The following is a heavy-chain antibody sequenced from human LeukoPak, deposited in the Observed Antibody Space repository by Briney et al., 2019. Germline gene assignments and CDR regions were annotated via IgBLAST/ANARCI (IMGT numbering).Heavy chain of an antibody. V-gene: IGHV4-34*01. CDR2: INHSGST. CDR3: ARRPRRAGTTGGEIDY. Sequence: SETLSLTCAVYGGSFSGYYWSWIRQPPGKGLEWIGEINHSGSTNYNPSLKSRVTISVDTSKNQFSLKLSSVTAADTAVYYCARRPRRAGTTGGEIDYWGQGDLVTVSS. J-gene: IGHJ4*02. D-gene: IGHD1-7*01. CDR1: GGSFSGYY.